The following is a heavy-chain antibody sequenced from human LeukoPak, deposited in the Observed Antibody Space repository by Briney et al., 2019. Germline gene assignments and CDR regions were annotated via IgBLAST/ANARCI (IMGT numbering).Heavy chain of an antibody. V-gene: IGHV4-38-2*02. CDR3: ARCYSYGYCDY. Sequence: SETLSLTCTVSGYSISSGYYWGWIRQPPGKGLEGIATIYHSGSTYYNPSLKSRVTISVHTSKNQCSLKLSSVTAADAAVYYCARCYSYGYCDYWGQGTLVTVSS. CDR2: IYHSGST. CDR1: GYSISSGYY. D-gene: IGHD5-18*01. J-gene: IGHJ4*02.